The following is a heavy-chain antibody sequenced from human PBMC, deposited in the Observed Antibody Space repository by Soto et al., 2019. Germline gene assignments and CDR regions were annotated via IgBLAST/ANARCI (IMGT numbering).Heavy chain of an antibody. D-gene: IGHD3-22*01. Sequence: QITLKESGPTLVKPTQTLTLTCTFSGFSLSTSGVGVGWIRQPPGKALEWLALIYWDDDKRYSPSLKSRLTITKDTXXNXVXXTMPNMDPVDTATYYCAHTYYYDSSGYKQEDWFDPWGQGTLVTVSS. CDR1: GFSLSTSGVG. CDR3: AHTYYYDSSGYKQEDWFDP. CDR2: IYWDDDK. V-gene: IGHV2-5*02. J-gene: IGHJ5*02.